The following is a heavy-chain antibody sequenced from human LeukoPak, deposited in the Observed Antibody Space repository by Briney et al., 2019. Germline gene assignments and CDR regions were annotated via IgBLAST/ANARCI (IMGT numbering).Heavy chain of an antibody. CDR3: ARAYSSGWYIF. J-gene: IGHJ4*02. CDR1: GGSFSGYY. V-gene: IGHV4-34*01. Sequence: SETLSLTCAVYGGSFSGYYWSWIRQPPGKGLEWIGEINHSGSTNYNPSLKSRVTILVDTSKNQLSLKLSSVTAADTAVYYCARAYSSGWYIFWGQGTLVTVSS. D-gene: IGHD6-19*01. CDR2: INHSGST.